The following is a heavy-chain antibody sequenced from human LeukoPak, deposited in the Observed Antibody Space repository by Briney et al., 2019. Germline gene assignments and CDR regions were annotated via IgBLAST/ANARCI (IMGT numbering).Heavy chain of an antibody. CDR1: GFSVTRNY. J-gene: IGHJ4*02. CDR3: AKEGSYDYVWGSYRY. Sequence: GGSLRLSCAASGFSVTRNYVSWVRQAPGKGLEWVSLMYSGGGTSYADSVKGRFTISRDNSKNTLYLQMNSLRAEDTAVYYCAKEGSYDYVWGSYRYWGQGTLVTVSS. V-gene: IGHV3-53*01. D-gene: IGHD3-16*01. CDR2: MYSGGGT.